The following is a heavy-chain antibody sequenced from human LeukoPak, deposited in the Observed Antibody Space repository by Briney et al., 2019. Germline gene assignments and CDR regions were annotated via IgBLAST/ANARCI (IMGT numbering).Heavy chain of an antibody. CDR3: ARWVAGYLDY. Sequence: PSETLSLICTVSGGSISSYYWSWIRQPPGKGLEWIGYIYYSGSTNYNPSLKSRVTISVDTSKNQFSLKLSSVTAADTAVYYCARWVAGYLDYWGQGTLVTVSS. D-gene: IGHD6-19*01. J-gene: IGHJ4*02. V-gene: IGHV4-59*01. CDR1: GGSISSYY. CDR2: IYYSGST.